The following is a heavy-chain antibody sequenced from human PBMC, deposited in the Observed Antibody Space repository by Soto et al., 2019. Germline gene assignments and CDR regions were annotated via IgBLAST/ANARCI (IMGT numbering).Heavy chain of an antibody. V-gene: IGHV3-23*01. CDR1: GFTVGSHA. CDR2: ISGSGDGT. J-gene: IGHJ6*02. Sequence: PGGSLRLSCAASGFTVGSHAMSWVRQAPGKGLEWVSSISGSGDGTYYGDSVKGRFTISRDSSSSTLYLQMDNLRGEDTAVYFCTRSRRSILMVYGFGGTDVWGQGTTVTVSS. CDR3: TRSRRSILMVYGFGGTDV. D-gene: IGHD2-8*01.